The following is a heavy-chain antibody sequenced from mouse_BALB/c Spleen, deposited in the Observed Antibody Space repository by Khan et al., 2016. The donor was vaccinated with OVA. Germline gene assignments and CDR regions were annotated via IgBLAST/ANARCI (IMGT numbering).Heavy chain of an antibody. J-gene: IGHJ4*01. CDR1: GYSITSDYA. Sequence: EVQLQESGPGLVKPSQSLSLTCTVTGYSITSDYAWNWIRQFPGNKLEWMGCISYSGSTNYSPSLKSRISITRDTSKNQIFLQLNSVTAEDTARYYCASELGRYYAMDYWGQGTSVTVSS. CDR3: ASELGRYYAMDY. CDR2: ISYSGST. V-gene: IGHV3-2*02. D-gene: IGHD4-1*01.